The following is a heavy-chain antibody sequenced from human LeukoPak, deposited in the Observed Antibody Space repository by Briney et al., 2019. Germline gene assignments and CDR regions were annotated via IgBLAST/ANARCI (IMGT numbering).Heavy chain of an antibody. J-gene: IGHJ4*02. CDR3: AKGSYDSSGYYPKSLDY. Sequence: PGGSLRLSCAASGFTFSSYAMSWVRQAPGKGLEWVSAISGSGGSTYYADSVKGRFTISRDNSKNTLCLQMNSLRAEDTAVYYCAKGSYDSSGYYPKSLDYWGQGTLVTVSS. V-gene: IGHV3-23*01. CDR1: GFTFSSYA. CDR2: ISGSGGST. D-gene: IGHD3-22*01.